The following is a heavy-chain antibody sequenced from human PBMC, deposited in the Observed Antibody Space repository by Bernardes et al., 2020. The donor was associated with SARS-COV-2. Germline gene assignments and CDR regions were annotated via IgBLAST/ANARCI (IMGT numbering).Heavy chain of an antibody. Sequence: ASVKVSCKASGYTFINYGISWVRQAPGQGLERMGWISVYNGNTNYAQTLQGRVTMTTDTPTSTGYMELRSLRSDDTAVYYCARAALSAGGPYYFDYWGQGTLVTVSS. CDR2: ISVYNGNT. J-gene: IGHJ4*02. CDR3: ARAALSAGGPYYFDY. V-gene: IGHV1-18*04. CDR1: GYTFINYG. D-gene: IGHD6-13*01.